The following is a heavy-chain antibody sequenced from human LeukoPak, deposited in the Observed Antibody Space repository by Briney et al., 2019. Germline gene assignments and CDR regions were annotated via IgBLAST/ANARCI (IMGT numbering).Heavy chain of an antibody. J-gene: IGHJ4*02. CDR1: GFTFSSYS. D-gene: IGHD2-15*01. CDR3: ARDLRYCSGGSCYSGSDY. CDR2: ISSSSSYI. Sequence: GGSLRLSCAASGFTFSSYSMNWVRQAPGKGLEWVSSISSSSSYIYYADSVKGRFTISRDNAKNSLYLQMNSLRAEDTAVYYCARDLRYCSGGSCYSGSDYWGQGTLVTVSS. V-gene: IGHV3-21*01.